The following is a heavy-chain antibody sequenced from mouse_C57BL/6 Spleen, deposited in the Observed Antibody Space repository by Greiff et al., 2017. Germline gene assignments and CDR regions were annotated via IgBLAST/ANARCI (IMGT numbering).Heavy chain of an antibody. CDR1: GYTFTSYW. V-gene: IGHV1-55*01. CDR3: AREAYGSSVPWFAY. Sequence: QVQLQQSGAELVKPGASVKMSCKASGYTFTSYWITWVKQRPGQGLEWIGDIYPGSGSTNYNEKFKSKATLTVDTSSSTACMQLSSLTSEDSEVYYCAREAYGSSVPWFAYWGQGTLVTVSA. J-gene: IGHJ3*01. D-gene: IGHD1-1*01. CDR2: IYPGSGST.